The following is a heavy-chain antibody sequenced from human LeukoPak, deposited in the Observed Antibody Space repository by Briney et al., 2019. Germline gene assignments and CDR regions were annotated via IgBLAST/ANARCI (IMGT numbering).Heavy chain of an antibody. J-gene: IGHJ4*02. Sequence: GASVKVSCKASGYTFTGYYMHWVRQAPGQGLEWMGWISPNSGGTNYAQKFQGRVTMTRDTSISSAYMELSRLRSDDTAVYYCARSAGYSYVLDFDYWGQGTLVTVSS. CDR1: GYTFTGYY. CDR3: ARSAGYSYVLDFDY. V-gene: IGHV1-2*02. CDR2: ISPNSGGT. D-gene: IGHD5-18*01.